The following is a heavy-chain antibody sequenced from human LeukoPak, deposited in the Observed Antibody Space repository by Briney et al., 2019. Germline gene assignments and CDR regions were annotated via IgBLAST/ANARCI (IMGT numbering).Heavy chain of an antibody. CDR1: GFTFSSYG. D-gene: IGHD3-10*01. CDR3: AKDPRTITMVRGIGIDY. CDR2: IRFDGTIK. V-gene: IGHV3-30*02. J-gene: IGHJ4*02. Sequence: GGSLRLPCAASGFTFSSYGMHWVRQAPGKGLEWVAFIRFDGTIKYYADSVKGRFTISRDGSRNTLYLQVNSLRAEDTAIYYCAKDPRTITMVRGIGIDYWGQGTLVTVSS.